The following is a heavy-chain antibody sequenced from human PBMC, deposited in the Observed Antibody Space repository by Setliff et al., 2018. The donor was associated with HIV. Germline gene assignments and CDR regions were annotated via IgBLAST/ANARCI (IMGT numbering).Heavy chain of an antibody. D-gene: IGHD6-25*01. J-gene: IGHJ5*02. CDR2: FDPDDGET. V-gene: IGHV1-24*01. CDR3: APVSSGWFDP. CDR1: GYSLTELS. Sequence: ASVKVSCKVSGYSLTELSMHWVRQAPGKGLEWMGGFDPDDGETVYAQQFQGRVTMTEDTSTDTAYMELTSLRSEDTAMYYCAPVSSGWFDPWGQGTLVTVPS.